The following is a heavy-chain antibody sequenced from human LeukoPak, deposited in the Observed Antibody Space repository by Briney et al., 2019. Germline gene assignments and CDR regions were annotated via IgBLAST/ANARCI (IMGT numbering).Heavy chain of an antibody. J-gene: IGHJ6*02. CDR3: AREEVLRAPGTFYYYGMDV. CDR2: ISSSGSTI. CDR1: GFTFSSYE. Sequence: GGSLRLSCEASGFTFSSYEMNWVRQAPGKGLEWVSYISSSGSTIYYADSVKGRFTISRDNAKNSLYLQMNSLRAEDTAVYYCAREEVLRAPGTFYYYGMDVSGQGTTVTPSS. V-gene: IGHV3-48*03. D-gene: IGHD2-8*02.